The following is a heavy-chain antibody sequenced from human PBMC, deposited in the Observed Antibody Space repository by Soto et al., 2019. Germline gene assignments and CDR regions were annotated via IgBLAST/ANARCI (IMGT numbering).Heavy chain of an antibody. Sequence: EVQLVESGGGLVKPGGSLRLSCAVSGFAFSSYSVNWFRQAPGKGLEWVSSISTSGDTYYVDSVKGRLAISRDNAKNSLYLQMTSLRVEDTAVYYCARGADYTNSNFDYWGQGTLVTVSS. CDR2: ISTSGDT. CDR3: ARGADYTNSNFDY. V-gene: IGHV3-21*01. D-gene: IGHD4-4*01. J-gene: IGHJ4*02. CDR1: GFAFSSYS.